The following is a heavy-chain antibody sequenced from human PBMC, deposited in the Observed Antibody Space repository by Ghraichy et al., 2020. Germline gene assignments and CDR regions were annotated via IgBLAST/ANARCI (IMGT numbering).Heavy chain of an antibody. J-gene: IGHJ4*02. CDR3: ARGAQTGNTYFDY. D-gene: IGHD1-1*01. CDR1: GGSISSSSYY. CDR2: IYYSGST. V-gene: IGHV4-39*01. Sequence: SETLSLTCTVSGGSISSSSYYWGWIRQPPGKGLEWIGSIYYSGSTYYNPSLKSRVTISVDTSKNQFSLKLSSVTAADTAVYYCARGAQTGNTYFDYWGQGTLVTVSS.